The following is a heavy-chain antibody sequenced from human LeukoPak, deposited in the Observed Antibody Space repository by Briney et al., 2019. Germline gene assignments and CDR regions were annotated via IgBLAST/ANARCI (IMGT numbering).Heavy chain of an antibody. Sequence: GGSLRLFCAASCFPVSSNYKRWVRHAPGRGLEWVSVIYGGCGTYFADSVKGRFPIARDNSKNTLYLQMNSMRAEDTAVDYCASSGIRDSEPYYWGQGTLVTVSS. D-gene: IGHD1-26*01. V-gene: IGHV3-53*01. CDR1: CFPVSSNY. CDR3: ASSGIRDSEPYY. CDR2: IYGGCGT. J-gene: IGHJ4*02.